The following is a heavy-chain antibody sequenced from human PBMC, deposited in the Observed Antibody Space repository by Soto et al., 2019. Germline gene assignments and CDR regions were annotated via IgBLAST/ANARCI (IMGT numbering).Heavy chain of an antibody. D-gene: IGHD6-13*01. CDR1: GGAFISYA. CDR2: IIPIFGTA. Sequence: SVKVSCKASGGAFISYAISWVRQAPGQGLEWMGGIIPIFGTANYAQKFQGRVTITADKSTSTAYMELSSLRSEDTAVYYCARSRGREYSSSLDILPIYYYYGMDVWGQGTTVTVSS. V-gene: IGHV1-69*06. CDR3: ARSRGREYSSSLDILPIYYYYGMDV. J-gene: IGHJ6*02.